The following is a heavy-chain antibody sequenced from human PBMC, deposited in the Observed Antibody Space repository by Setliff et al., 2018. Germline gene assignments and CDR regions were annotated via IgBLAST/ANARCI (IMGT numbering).Heavy chain of an antibody. CDR2: ITSRSSYI. J-gene: IGHJ4*02. CDR1: GFTFSNYS. D-gene: IGHD3-22*01. V-gene: IGHV3-21*06. Sequence: GGSLRLSCAASGFTFSNYSMNWVRQAPGKGLEWVSSITSRSSYIYYADSVKGRFTASRDNAKNSLYLQMNSLRAEDTAVYYCARASVRYYDSSGFNYWGQGTLVTVS. CDR3: ARASVRYYDSSGFNY.